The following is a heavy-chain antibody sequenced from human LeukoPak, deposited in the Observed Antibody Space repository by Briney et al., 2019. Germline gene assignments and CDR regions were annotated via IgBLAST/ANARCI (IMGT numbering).Heavy chain of an antibody. J-gene: IGHJ4*02. CDR3: AKDDLGLDY. Sequence: GGSLRLSCAASGFTFSSYAMDWVRQAPGKGLEWVAVISYDGSNKYYADSVKGRFTISRDNSKNTLYLQMNSLRAEDTAVYYCAKDDLGLDYWGQGTLVTVSS. CDR1: GFTFSSYA. V-gene: IGHV3-30-3*01. D-gene: IGHD3-10*01. CDR2: ISYDGSNK.